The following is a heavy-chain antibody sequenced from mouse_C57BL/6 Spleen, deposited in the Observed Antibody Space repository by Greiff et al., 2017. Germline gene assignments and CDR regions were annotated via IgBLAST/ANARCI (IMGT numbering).Heavy chain of an antibody. J-gene: IGHJ3*01. CDR2: IDPENGDT. D-gene: IGHD2-4*01. V-gene: IGHV14-4*01. CDR3: TTRGGDYDRGD. CDR1: GFNIKDDY. Sequence: EVQLQQSGAELVRPGASVKLSCTASGFNIKDDYMHWVKQRPEQGLEWIGWIDPENGDTEYASKFQGKATITADTSSNTAYLQLSSLTSEDTAVYYCTTRGGDYDRGDWGQGTLVTVSA.